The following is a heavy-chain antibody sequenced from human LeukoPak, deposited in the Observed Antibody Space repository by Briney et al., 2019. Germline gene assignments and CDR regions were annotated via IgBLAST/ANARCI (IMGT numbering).Heavy chain of an antibody. J-gene: IGHJ4*02. CDR3: VRDSGRAAANR. Sequence: ASVKVSCKASGYTFTGYYIHWVRLAPGQGLEWMGRVNPNSGGTDFAQKFQGRVTLTRDTSITTAYMDLSKLTSDDTAVYYCVRDSGRAAANRWGQGTLVTVSS. D-gene: IGHD6-13*01. CDR1: GYTFTGYY. V-gene: IGHV1-2*06. CDR2: VNPNSGGT.